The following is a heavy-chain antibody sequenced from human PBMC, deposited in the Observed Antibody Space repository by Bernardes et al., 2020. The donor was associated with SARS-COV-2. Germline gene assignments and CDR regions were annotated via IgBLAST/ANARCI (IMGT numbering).Heavy chain of an antibody. J-gene: IGHJ5*02. CDR2: IRYAGSNK. D-gene: IGHD1-26*01. V-gene: IGHV3-30*02. CDR3: ARDGSHRDIDL. Sequence: GGSLRLSCAASGFTFSSYAMSWVRQAPGKGLEWVAFIRYAGSNKFYADSVKGRFTISRDDSKNTLYMQMNSLRAEDTAMYYCARDGSHRDIDLWGQGTLVTGSS. CDR1: GFTFSSYA.